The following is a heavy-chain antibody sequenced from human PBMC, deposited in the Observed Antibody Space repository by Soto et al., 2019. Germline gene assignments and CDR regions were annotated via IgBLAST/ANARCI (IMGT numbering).Heavy chain of an antibody. CDR3: ATSTTGNSRGWFVY. D-gene: IGHD6-13*01. J-gene: IGHJ5*01. CDR2: IIPSSGST. V-gene: IGHV1-46*03. CDR1: GDTFTRNY. Sequence: QVQLVQSGAEVKKPGASVKVSCKASGDTFTRNYLHWVRQTPGQGLEWMGIIIPSSGSTNYAQKFQGRVSMPRDTSTSTVDLDLVNQKNEDTAFYFCATSTTGNSRGWFVYWGQGTLVTVSS.